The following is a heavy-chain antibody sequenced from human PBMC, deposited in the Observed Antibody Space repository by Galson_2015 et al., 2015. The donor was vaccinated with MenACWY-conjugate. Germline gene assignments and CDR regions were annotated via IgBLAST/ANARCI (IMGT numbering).Heavy chain of an antibody. CDR3: ARSPRDYDSVTYSLHY. CDR1: GYTFTSFA. CDR2: INAGNGNI. V-gene: IGHV1-3*01. J-gene: IGHJ1*01. D-gene: IGHD3-10*01. Sequence: SVKVSCKASGYTFTSFAMHWVRQAPGQSLEWMGWINAGNGNIKYSEKFQGRVTITMDTSANTADMELSSLRSEDTTVYFCARSPRDYDSVTYSLHYWGQGTLVTVSS.